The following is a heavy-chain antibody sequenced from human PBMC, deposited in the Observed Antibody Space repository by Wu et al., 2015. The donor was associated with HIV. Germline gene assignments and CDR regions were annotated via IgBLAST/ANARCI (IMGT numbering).Heavy chain of an antibody. J-gene: IGHJ4*02. CDR3: ARAEIAAAPDY. V-gene: IGHV4-38-2*01. CDR2: INHSGST. Sequence: QVQLQESGPGLVKPSETLSLTCVVSGTSVSSDYYWGWIRQTPGKGLEWIGEINHSGSTNYNPSLKSRVTISVDTSKNQFSLKLSSVTAADTAVYYCARAEIAAAPDYWGQGTLVTVSS. CDR1: GTSVSSDYY. D-gene: IGHD6-13*01.